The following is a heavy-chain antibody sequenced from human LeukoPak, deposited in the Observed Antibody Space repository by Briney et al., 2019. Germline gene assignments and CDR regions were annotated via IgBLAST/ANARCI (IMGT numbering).Heavy chain of an antibody. D-gene: IGHD6-6*01. CDR2: IIPIFGTA. CDR3: ARDYIEYSSSSGHYFDY. V-gene: IGHV1-69*13. J-gene: IGHJ4*02. CDR1: GGTFSSYA. Sequence: GASVKVSRKASGGTFSSYAISWVRQAPGQGLEWMGGIIPIFGTANYAQKFQGRVTITADESTSTAYMELSSLRSEDTAVYYCARDYIEYSSSSGHYFDYWGQGTLVTVSS.